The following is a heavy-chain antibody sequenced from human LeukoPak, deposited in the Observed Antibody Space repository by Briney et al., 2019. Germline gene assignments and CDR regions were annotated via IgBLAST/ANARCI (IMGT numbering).Heavy chain of an antibody. J-gene: IGHJ5*02. V-gene: IGHV4-59*01. CDR2: IYYSGST. CDR1: GGSISSYY. D-gene: IGHD6-13*01. CDR3: ARRSIAAAASNWFDP. Sequence: SETLSLTCTVSGGSISSYYWSWIRQPPGKGLEWIGYIYYSGSTNYNPSLKSRVTISVDTSKNQFSLKLSSVTAADTAVYYCARRSIAAAASNWFDPWGQGTLVTVSS.